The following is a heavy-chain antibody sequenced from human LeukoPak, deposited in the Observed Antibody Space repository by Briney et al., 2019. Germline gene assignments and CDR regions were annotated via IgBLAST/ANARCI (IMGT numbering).Heavy chain of an antibody. CDR1: GFTFSSYS. CDR2: ISSSSSTI. V-gene: IGHV3-48*01. D-gene: IGHD6-6*01. CDR3: ARPKEYSSSSGPLGY. J-gene: IGHJ4*02. Sequence: GGSLRLSCAASGFTFSSYSMNWVRQAPGKGLEWVSYISSSSSTIYYADSVKGRFTISRDNAKNSLCPQMNSLRAEDTAVYYCARPKEYSSSSGPLGYWGQGTLVTVSS.